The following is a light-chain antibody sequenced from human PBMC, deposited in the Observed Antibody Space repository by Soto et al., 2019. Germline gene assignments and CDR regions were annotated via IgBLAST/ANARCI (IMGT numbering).Light chain of an antibody. V-gene: IGKV1-9*01. J-gene: IGKJ3*01. CDR3: HNLNNYPPFT. CDR2: GTF. Sequence: IPLTQSPSSLSASVGDRVSITCRASQDIQTYLAWYQQKRGEAPKLLISGTFTLQSGVPSRFNGSGSGTDFNLTISRMQPEDFANYYCHNLNNYPPFTFGPGTKVDLE. CDR1: QDIQTY.